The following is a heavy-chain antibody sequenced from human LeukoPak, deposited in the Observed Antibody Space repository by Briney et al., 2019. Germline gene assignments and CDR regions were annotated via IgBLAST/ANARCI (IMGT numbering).Heavy chain of an antibody. J-gene: IGHJ4*02. CDR3: ARDRRVQLWSPAGFDY. CDR1: GFTFNTYT. D-gene: IGHD5-18*01. CDR2: ISSSSVYI. V-gene: IGHV3-21*01. Sequence: GGSLRLSCAASGFTFNTYTMNWVRQAPGKGLEWVSSISSSSVYIYYADSVKGRFTISRDNAKNSLYLQMNSLRAEDTAVYYCARDRRVQLWSPAGFDYWGQGTLVTVSS.